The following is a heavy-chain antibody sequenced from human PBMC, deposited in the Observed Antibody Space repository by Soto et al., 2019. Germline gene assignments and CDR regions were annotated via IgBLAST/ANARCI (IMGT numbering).Heavy chain of an antibody. V-gene: IGHV5-51*01. CDR1: GYTFTNYW. CDR3: ARPHVETGEPKDEGNHALDV. J-gene: IGHJ6*02. D-gene: IGHD5-18*01. Sequence: PGESLKISCKGSGYTFTNYWIVWVRQVPGKGLEWLGIINPADSHTRYSPSFQGQVTVSVDKSIKTAYLQWSSLRASDSAMYYCARPHVETGEPKDEGNHALDVWGQGTTVTVSS. CDR2: INPADSHT.